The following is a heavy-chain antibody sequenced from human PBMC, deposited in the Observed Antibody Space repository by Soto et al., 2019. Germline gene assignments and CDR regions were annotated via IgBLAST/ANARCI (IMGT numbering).Heavy chain of an antibody. CDR2: TRNKANSYTT. J-gene: IGHJ3*02. CDR3: DRDNGYCINGVCFTSAFDI. V-gene: IGHV3-72*01. Sequence: EVQLVESGGGLVQPGGSLRLSCAASGFTFSDHYMDWVRQAPGKGLEWVCRTRNKANSYTTEYAESVKGRFTISRDAANNSLYLQMNSLKTEDTAVYDCDRDNGYCINGVCFTSAFDIWGQGTMVTVSS. CDR1: GFTFSDHY. D-gene: IGHD2-8*01.